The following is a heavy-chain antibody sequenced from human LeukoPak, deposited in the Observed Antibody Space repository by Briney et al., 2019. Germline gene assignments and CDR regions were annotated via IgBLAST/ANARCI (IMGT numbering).Heavy chain of an antibody. J-gene: IGHJ4*02. V-gene: IGHV3-21*01. Sequence: GGSLRLSCAASGFTFSSYSMNWVRQAPGKGLEWVSSISSSSSYIYYADSVKSRFTISRDNAKNSLYLQMNSLRAEDTAVYYXXXXXXXVYSSGWYPYDYWGQGTLVTVSS. CDR1: GFTFSSYS. D-gene: IGHD6-19*01. CDR3: XXXXXXVYSSGWYPYDY. CDR2: ISSSSSYI.